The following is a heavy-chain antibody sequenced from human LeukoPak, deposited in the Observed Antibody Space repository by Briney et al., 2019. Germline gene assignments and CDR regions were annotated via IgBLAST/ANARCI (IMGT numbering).Heavy chain of an antibody. CDR2: IYSDNT. J-gene: IGHJ4*02. Sequence: GGSLRLSCTVSGFTVSSNSRSWVRQAPGKGLEWGSFIYSDNTHYSDTAKGRFTISRANSKNPPNLHMNCLRAEDTAVYYCARRAGAYSHPYDYWGQGTLVTVSS. V-gene: IGHV3-53*01. CDR3: ARRAGAYSHPYDY. D-gene: IGHD4/OR15-4a*01. CDR1: GFTVSSNS.